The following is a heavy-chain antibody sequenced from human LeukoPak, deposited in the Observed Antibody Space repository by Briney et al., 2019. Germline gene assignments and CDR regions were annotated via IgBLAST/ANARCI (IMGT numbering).Heavy chain of an antibody. CDR1: GFTFSSYW. CDR2: IKEDGSQK. CDR3: ARDRGGGSYDY. Sequence: GGSLRLSCAASGFTFSSYWMGWVRQAPGKVLEWVAKIKEDGSQKQYVDSLKGRFTISRDNAKNSLYLQTSSLRAEDTAVYYCARDRGGGSYDYWGQGTVVTVSS. D-gene: IGHD1-26*01. V-gene: IGHV3-7*01. J-gene: IGHJ4*02.